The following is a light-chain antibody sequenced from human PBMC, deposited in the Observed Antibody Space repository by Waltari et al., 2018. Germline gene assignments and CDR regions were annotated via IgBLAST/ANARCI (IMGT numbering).Light chain of an antibody. CDR3: QHRSDWPKVT. V-gene: IGKV3-11*01. CDR1: QSVSSY. CDR2: DSS. Sequence: EIVLTQSPATLSLSPGARATLSCRASQSVSSYLAWTQHKPGQAPRLLICDSSNRATGIPARFSGSGSGTDFTLTISSLEPEDSAVYYCQHRSDWPKVTFGQGTRLEIK. J-gene: IGKJ5*01.